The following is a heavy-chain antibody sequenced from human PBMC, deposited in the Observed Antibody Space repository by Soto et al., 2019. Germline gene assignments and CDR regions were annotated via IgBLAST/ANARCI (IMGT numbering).Heavy chain of an antibody. CDR2: ISTSDRTI. CDR3: ARLNDFGPLRGHFDL. V-gene: IGHV3-11*01. J-gene: IGHJ3*01. CDR1: GFTFSDYY. D-gene: IGHD1-1*01. Sequence: GGSLRLSCAASGFTFSDYYMAWIRQAPGKGLEWVSYISTSDRTIYYADSVKGRFTISRDNSKTSLYLQMNSLRAEDTAVFYCARLNDFGPLRGHFDLCSHRAMVTVS.